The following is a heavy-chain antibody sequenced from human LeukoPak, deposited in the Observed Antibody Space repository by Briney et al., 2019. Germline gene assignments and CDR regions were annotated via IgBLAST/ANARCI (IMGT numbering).Heavy chain of an antibody. J-gene: IGHJ6*02. Sequence: SGGSLRLSCAASGFTFSSYNMNWVRQAPGKGLEWVSSITSGSSYIYYADSVKGRFTISRDNAKNSLYLQMNSLRAEDTAVYYCARVLLVHDYHYGMDVWGQGTTVTVSS. D-gene: IGHD3-16*01. CDR3: ARVLLVHDYHYGMDV. V-gene: IGHV3-21*01. CDR1: GFTFSSYN. CDR2: ITSGSSYI.